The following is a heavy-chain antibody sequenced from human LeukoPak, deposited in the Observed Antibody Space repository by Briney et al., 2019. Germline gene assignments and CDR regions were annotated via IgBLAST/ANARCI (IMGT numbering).Heavy chain of an antibody. CDR2: IYQSGGT. V-gene: IGHV4-38-2*01. CDR1: GFSISSGHY. J-gene: IGHJ4*02. Sequence: KASETLSLTCAVSGFSISSGHYWGWIRQPPGMGLEWIGCIYQSGGTYYNPALKSRVTISVDASKNQFSLNLSSVTAADTAVYYCARRGYYGSGSYYNQYYFDYWGQGTPVTVSS. D-gene: IGHD3-10*01. CDR3: ARRGYYGSGSYYNQYYFDY.